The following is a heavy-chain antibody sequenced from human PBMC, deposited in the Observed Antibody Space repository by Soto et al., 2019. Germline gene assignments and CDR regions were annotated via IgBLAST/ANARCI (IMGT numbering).Heavy chain of an antibody. J-gene: IGHJ2*01. D-gene: IGHD3-22*01. Sequence: SGPTLVNPTQTLTLTCTFSGFSLSTSGMCVSWXXXXXXXXXXWLALIXXXXXXXXXXXXXXXLTISKDTSKNQVVLTMTNMDPVDTATYYCARIKRGYYDSSGSPSWYFDLWGRGTLVTVSS. CDR2: IXXXXXX. CDR1: GFSLSTSGMC. V-gene: IGHV2-70*01. CDR3: ARIKRGYYDSSGSPSWYFDL.